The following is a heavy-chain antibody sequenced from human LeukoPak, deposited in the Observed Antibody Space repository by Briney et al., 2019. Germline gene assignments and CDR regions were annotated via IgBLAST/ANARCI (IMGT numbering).Heavy chain of an antibody. J-gene: IGHJ4*02. Sequence: SVKVSCKASGGTFSSYAISWVRQASGQGLEWMGGIIPIFGTANYAQKFQGRVTITADESTSTAYMELSSLRSEDTAVYYCARVGAYCTSTSCLDYWGQGTLVTVAS. V-gene: IGHV1-69*01. D-gene: IGHD2-2*01. CDR3: ARVGAYCTSTSCLDY. CDR2: IIPIFGTA. CDR1: GGTFSSYA.